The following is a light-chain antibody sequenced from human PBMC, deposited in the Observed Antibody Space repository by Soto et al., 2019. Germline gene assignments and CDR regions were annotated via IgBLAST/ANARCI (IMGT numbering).Light chain of an antibody. Sequence: QSALTQPASVSGSPGQSITISCTGTSSDVGGYNYVSWYQQHPGKAPKLMIYEVSNRPSGVSNRFYGSKSGNTASLTISGLQAEDEADNYCSSHTSSGTPWVFGGGTKATVL. CDR2: EVS. CDR3: SSHTSSGTPWV. J-gene: IGLJ3*02. V-gene: IGLV2-14*01. CDR1: SSDVGGYNY.